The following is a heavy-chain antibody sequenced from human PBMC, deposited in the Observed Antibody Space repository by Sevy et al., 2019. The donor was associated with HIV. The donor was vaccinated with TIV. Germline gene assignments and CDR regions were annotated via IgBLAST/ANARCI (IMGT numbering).Heavy chain of an antibody. V-gene: IGHV3-23*01. Sequence: GGSLRLSCVASGFTFSKCSMSWVRQPPGKGLEWVSTLSFGCGEINYADSVKGRFTISRDNSKSSVYLQMNNLRPEDTAVYYCAREGCTKPHDYWGQGTLVTVSS. CDR3: AREGCTKPHDY. CDR2: LSFGCGEI. CDR1: GFTFSKCS. J-gene: IGHJ4*02. D-gene: IGHD2-8*01.